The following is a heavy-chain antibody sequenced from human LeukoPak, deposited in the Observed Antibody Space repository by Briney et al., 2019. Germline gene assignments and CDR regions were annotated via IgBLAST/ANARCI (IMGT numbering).Heavy chain of an antibody. Sequence: ASVKVSCKASGYTFTSYGISWVRQAPGQGLEWMGWISAYNGNTNYAQKLQGRVTMTTDTSTSTAYMELRSLRSDGTAVYYCARPIVVVPAALGFDYWGQGTLVTVSS. D-gene: IGHD2-2*01. CDR1: GYTFTSYG. V-gene: IGHV1-18*01. CDR3: ARPIVVVPAALGFDY. CDR2: ISAYNGNT. J-gene: IGHJ4*02.